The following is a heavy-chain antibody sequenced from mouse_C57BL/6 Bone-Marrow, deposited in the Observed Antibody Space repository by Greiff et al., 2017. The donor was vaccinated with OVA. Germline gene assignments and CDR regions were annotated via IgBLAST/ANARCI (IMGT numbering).Heavy chain of an antibody. CDR2: INYDGSST. J-gene: IGHJ3*01. CDR3: ARVYDGYFAY. Sequence: DVQLVESEGGLVQPGSSMKLSCTASGFTFSDYYMAWVRQVPEKGLEWVANINYDGSSTYYLDSLKSRFIISRDNAKNILYLQMSSLKSEDTATYYCARVYDGYFAYWGQGTLVTVSA. CDR1: GFTFSDYY. V-gene: IGHV5-16*01. D-gene: IGHD2-3*01.